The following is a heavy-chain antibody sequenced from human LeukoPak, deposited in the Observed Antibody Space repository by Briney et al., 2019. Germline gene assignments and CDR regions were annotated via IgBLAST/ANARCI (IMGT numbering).Heavy chain of an antibody. CDR2: IDPSDSYT. Sequence: GESLRISCKGSGYSFTSYWISWVRQMPGKGLEWMGRIDPSDSYTNYSPSFQGHVTISADKSISTAYLQWSSLRASDTAMYYCARHLITVTYWFDPWGQGTLVTVSS. CDR1: GYSFTSYW. V-gene: IGHV5-10-1*01. D-gene: IGHD4-17*01. J-gene: IGHJ5*02. CDR3: ARHLITVTYWFDP.